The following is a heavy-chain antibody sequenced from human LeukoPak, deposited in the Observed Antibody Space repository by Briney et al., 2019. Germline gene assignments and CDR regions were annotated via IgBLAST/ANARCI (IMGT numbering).Heavy chain of an antibody. Sequence: PGGSLRLSCAASGFTFSSYGMHWVRQAPGKGLEWVAFIRYDGSNKYYADSVKGRFTISRDNSKNTLYLQMNSLRAEDTAVYYCAKGIVPAAIPPFDYWGQGTQVTVSS. V-gene: IGHV3-30*02. CDR2: IRYDGSNK. CDR1: GFTFSSYG. CDR3: AKGIVPAAIPPFDY. J-gene: IGHJ4*02. D-gene: IGHD2-2*01.